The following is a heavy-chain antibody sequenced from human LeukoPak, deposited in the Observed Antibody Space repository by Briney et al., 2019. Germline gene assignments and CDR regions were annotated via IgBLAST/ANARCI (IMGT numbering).Heavy chain of an antibody. V-gene: IGHV3-49*03. CDR1: GFTFGDYA. J-gene: IGHJ4*02. CDR3: TQSAVAASYYFDY. CDR2: IRSKAYGGTT. Sequence: GGSLRLSCTASGFTFGDYAMSWFRQAPGKGLEWVGFIRSKAYGGTTEYAASVKGRFTTSRDDSKSIAYLQMNSLKTEDTAVYYCTQSAVAASYYFDYWGQGTLVTVSS. D-gene: IGHD6-19*01.